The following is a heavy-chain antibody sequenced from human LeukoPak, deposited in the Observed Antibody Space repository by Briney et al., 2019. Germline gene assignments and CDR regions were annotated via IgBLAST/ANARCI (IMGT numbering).Heavy chain of an antibody. CDR3: AKTIMDY. V-gene: IGHV3-7*01. D-gene: IGHD1-14*01. J-gene: IGHJ4*02. CDR1: GFTFSNFW. CDR2: IKQDGSEK. Sequence: SGGSLRLSCAASGFTFSNFWMSWVRQAPGKGLEWVANIKQDGSEKYYVDSVKGRFTISRDNSKNTLYLQMNSLRAEDTAVYYCAKTIMDYWGQGTLVTVSS.